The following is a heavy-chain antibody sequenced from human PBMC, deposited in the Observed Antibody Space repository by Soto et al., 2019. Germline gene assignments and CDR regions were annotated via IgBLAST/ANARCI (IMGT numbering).Heavy chain of an antibody. D-gene: IGHD3-22*01. J-gene: IGHJ4*02. Sequence: GGSLRLSCAASGFTFSSYEMNWVRQAPGKGLEWVSYISSSGSTIYYADSVKGRFTISRDNAKNSLYLQMNSLRAKDTAVYYCARGDSSGYSPCWGQGTLVTVSS. CDR1: GFTFSSYE. CDR3: ARGDSSGYSPC. CDR2: ISSSGSTI. V-gene: IGHV3-48*03.